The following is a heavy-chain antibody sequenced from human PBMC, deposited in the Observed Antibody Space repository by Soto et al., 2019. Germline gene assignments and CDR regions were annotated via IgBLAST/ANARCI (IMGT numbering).Heavy chain of an antibody. CDR3: ARGLQTAMVKKAAFDI. D-gene: IGHD5-18*01. CDR1: GYTFTSYD. Sequence: ASVKVSCKASGYTFTSYDINWVRQATGQGLEWMGWMNPNSGNTGYAQKFQGRVTMTRNTSISTAYMELSSLRSEDTAVYYCARGLQTAMVKKAAFDIWGQGTMVTGSS. CDR2: MNPNSGNT. J-gene: IGHJ3*02. V-gene: IGHV1-8*01.